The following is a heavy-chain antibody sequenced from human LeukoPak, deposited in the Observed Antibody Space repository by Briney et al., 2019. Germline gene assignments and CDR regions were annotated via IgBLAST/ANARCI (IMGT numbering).Heavy chain of an antibody. D-gene: IGHD6-19*01. CDR2: ISYDGSNK. J-gene: IGHJ1*01. Sequence: GGSLRLSCAASGFTFSSCAMHWVRQAPGKGLEWVAVISYDGSNKYYADSVKGRFTISRDNSNNTLYLQMNSLRAEDTAVYYCARDTSGWLQHWGQGTLVTVSS. CDR1: GFTFSSCA. CDR3: ARDTSGWLQH. V-gene: IGHV3-30*04.